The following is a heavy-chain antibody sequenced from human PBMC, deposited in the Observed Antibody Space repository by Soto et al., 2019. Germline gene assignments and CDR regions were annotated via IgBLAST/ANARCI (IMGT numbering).Heavy chain of an antibody. J-gene: IGHJ4*02. CDR2: ISSDGVNK. CDR1: GFTFSSYS. D-gene: IGHD4-17*01. V-gene: IGHV3-30*09. Sequence: QVQLVESGGGVVPPGGSLTLSCKASGFTFSSYSIHWVRQALGKGLEWVSVISSDGVNKHSAESAMGRFVISRENSKNSVQLEMNRLRFESTAVYFCARRLTTTVSALGYWGQGSLVNVSS. CDR3: ARRLTTTVSALGY.